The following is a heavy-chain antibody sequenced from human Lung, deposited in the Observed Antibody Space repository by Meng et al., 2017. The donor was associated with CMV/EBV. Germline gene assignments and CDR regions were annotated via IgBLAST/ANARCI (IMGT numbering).Heavy chain of an antibody. CDR3: ATRNGLH. CDR1: GLTFTDHY. J-gene: IGHJ4*02. Sequence: GGSLRLSCAASGLTFTDHYMTWIRQTPAKTLEWVSYISSSSRSLYYADSVKGRFTISRDNSKNSVYLQMNSLRADDTAVYFCATRNGLHWGQGTPVTVSS. D-gene: IGHD3-3*01. CDR2: ISSSSRSL. V-gene: IGHV3-11*01.